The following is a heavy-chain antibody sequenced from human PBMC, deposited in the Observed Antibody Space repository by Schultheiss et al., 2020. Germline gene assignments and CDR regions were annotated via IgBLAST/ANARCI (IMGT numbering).Heavy chain of an antibody. CDR1: GGSFSGYY. CDR3: ARGIVVVVAEPNFDY. CDR2: IYHSGST. V-gene: IGHV4-34*01. J-gene: IGHJ4*02. Sequence: SETLSLTCAVYGGSFSGYYWSWIRQPPGKGLEWIGEIYHSGSTNYNPSLKSRVTISVDKSKNQFSLKLSSVTAADTAVYYCARGIVVVVAEPNFDYWGQGTLVNVSS. D-gene: IGHD2-15*01.